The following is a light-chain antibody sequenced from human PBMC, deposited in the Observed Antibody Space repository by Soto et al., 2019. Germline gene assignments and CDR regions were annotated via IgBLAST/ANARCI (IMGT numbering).Light chain of an antibody. Sequence: VVTQYRCILLFCQRERATLSCRDRQSVTSTYLAWYQQKPGQAPRLLIYGASSRAIGIPDRFSGRVSGSYFILTINILDQEDFAFYYCQQYGSSHTFGQGTRLEIK. CDR3: QQYGSSHT. J-gene: IGKJ5*01. V-gene: IGKV3-20*01. CDR1: QSVTSTY. CDR2: GAS.